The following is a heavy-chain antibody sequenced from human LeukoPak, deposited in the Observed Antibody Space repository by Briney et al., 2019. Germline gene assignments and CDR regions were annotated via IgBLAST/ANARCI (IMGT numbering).Heavy chain of an antibody. Sequence: GGSLRLSCAASGFTFSSYAMHWVRQAPGKGLEWVAVISYDGSNKYYADSVKGRFTISRDNSKNTLYLQMNSLRAEDTAVYYCARALGGFGELLSYYYYGMDVWGQGTTVTVSS. J-gene: IGHJ6*02. CDR3: ARALGGFGELLSYYYYGMDV. CDR2: ISYDGSNK. D-gene: IGHD3-10*01. CDR1: GFTFSSYA. V-gene: IGHV3-30-3*01.